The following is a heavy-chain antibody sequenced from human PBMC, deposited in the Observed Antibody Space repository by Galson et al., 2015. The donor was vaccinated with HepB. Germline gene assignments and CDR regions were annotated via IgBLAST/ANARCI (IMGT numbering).Heavy chain of an antibody. V-gene: IGHV6-1*01. Sequence: CAISGDSVSSNRAAWNWIRQSPSRGLEWLGRKYYRSKWYNDYAVSVKSRITINPDTSKNQFSLQLNSVPPEDTAVYYCVREYSSGWYYFDYWGQGTLVTVSS. CDR3: VREYSSGWYYFDY. J-gene: IGHJ4*02. D-gene: IGHD6-19*01. CDR2: KYYRSKWYN. CDR1: GDSVSSNRAA.